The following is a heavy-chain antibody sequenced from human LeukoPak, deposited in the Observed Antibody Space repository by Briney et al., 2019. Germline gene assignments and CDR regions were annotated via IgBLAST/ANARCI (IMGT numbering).Heavy chain of an antibody. D-gene: IGHD4-23*01. Sequence: SETLSLTCAVYGGSFSGYYWSWIRQPPGKGLEWIGEINHSGSTNYNPSLKSRVTISVDTSKNQFSLKLSSVTAADTAVYYCARVRAEYPAPIGNSPSVFDYWGQGTLVTVSS. CDR3: ARVRAEYPAPIGNSPSVFDY. J-gene: IGHJ4*02. CDR2: INHSGST. V-gene: IGHV4-34*01. CDR1: GGSFSGYY.